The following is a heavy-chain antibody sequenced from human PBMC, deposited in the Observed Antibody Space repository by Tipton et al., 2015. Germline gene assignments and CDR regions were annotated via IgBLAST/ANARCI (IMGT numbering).Heavy chain of an antibody. CDR1: GFEFSSYR. CDR3: ARYDSSGWNEYFQH. V-gene: IGHV3-20*04. CDR2: IDWNGGRT. Sequence: SLRLSCSASGFEFSSYRMSWVRQAPGKGLEWVAGIDWNGGRTGYADSVKGRFAISRDNAKNTLYLQMNSLRAEDTAVYYCARYDSSGWNEYFQHWGQGTLVTVSS. J-gene: IGHJ1*01. D-gene: IGHD6-19*01.